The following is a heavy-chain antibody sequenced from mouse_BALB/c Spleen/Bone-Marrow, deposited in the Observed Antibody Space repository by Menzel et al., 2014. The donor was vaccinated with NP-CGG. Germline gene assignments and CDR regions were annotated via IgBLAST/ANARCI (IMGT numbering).Heavy chain of an antibody. Sequence: LQQSGSELVRPGASVKLSCKASGYTFTTYWIHWVKQRHGQGLEWIGNIYPGSGNTNYGEKFKTKGTLTVDTSSSTSFMHLSSLTSEDSAVYYCTRWNGHYEGFAYWGQGTLVTVSA. V-gene: IGHV1S22*01. D-gene: IGHD2-1*01. CDR1: GYTFTTYW. CDR3: TRWNGHYEGFAY. CDR2: IYPGSGNT. J-gene: IGHJ3*01.